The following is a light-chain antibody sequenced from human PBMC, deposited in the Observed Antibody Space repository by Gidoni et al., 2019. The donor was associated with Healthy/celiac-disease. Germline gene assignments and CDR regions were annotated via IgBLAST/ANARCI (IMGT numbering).Light chain of an antibody. Sequence: EIVMTQPPATLSVSSGETATLSCRASQRVRSNLSWSQQQPGQVPRLLIYGASTRATGIPARFCGSGSGTEFTLTISSLQSEDFAVYYCQQYNNWPPLTFGGGTKVEIK. V-gene: IGKV3-15*01. CDR2: GAS. J-gene: IGKJ4*01. CDR1: QRVRSN. CDR3: QQYNNWPPLT.